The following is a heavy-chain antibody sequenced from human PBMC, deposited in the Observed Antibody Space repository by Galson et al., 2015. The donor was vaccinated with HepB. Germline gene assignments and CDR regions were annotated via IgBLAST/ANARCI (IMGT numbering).Heavy chain of an antibody. CDR3: ARVAPDTTWQTFWSGYLERGWFDP. V-gene: IGHV4-4*02. J-gene: IGHJ5*02. CDR1: GGSISSSNW. Sequence: ETLSLTCAVSGGSISSSNWWSWVRQPPGKGLEWIGEIYHSGSTNYNPSLKSRVTISVDKSKNQFSLKLSSVTAADTAVYYCARVAPDTTWQTFWSGYLERGWFDPWGQGTLVTVSS. CDR2: IYHSGST. D-gene: IGHD3-3*01.